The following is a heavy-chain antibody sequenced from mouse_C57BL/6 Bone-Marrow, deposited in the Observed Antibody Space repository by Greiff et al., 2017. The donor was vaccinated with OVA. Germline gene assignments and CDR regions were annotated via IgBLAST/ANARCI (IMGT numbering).Heavy chain of an antibody. CDR3: AITTVVATVDY. J-gene: IGHJ2*01. V-gene: IGHV14-4*01. CDR1: GFNIKDDY. D-gene: IGHD1-1*01. Sequence: EVQLQQSGAELVRPGASVKLSCTASGFNIKDDYMHWVKQRPEQGLEWIGWIDPENGDTEYASKFQGKATITADTSSNTAYLQLSSLTSEDAAVYYCAITTVVATVDYWGQGTTLTVSS. CDR2: IDPENGDT.